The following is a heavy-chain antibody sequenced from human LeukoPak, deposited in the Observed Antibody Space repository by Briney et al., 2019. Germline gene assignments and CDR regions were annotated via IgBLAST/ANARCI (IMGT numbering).Heavy chain of an antibody. CDR3: ARGGDLAYFDY. J-gene: IGHJ4*02. D-gene: IGHD3-16*01. CDR1: GDSVSSISYY. Sequence: PSETLSLTCTVSGDSVSSISYYWGWIRQPPGKGLEWIGSIYYRGNTYYNPSLKSRVTISVDTSKNQLSLKLSSVTAADTAVYYCARGGDLAYFDYWGQGTLVTGSS. CDR2: IYYRGNT. V-gene: IGHV4-39*07.